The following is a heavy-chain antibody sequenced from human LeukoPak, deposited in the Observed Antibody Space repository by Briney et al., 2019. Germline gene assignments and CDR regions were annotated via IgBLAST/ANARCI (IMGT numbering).Heavy chain of an antibody. Sequence: VASVKVSCKASGYTFTAYYIHWVRQAPGQGLEWMGWINPNSGGTSYAQKFQGRVTMTRDTSISTAYMELSRLRSDDTAVYFCARRCDTSSYYTYYFDYWGQGTLVTVSS. CDR3: ARRCDTSSYYTYYFDY. J-gene: IGHJ4*02. CDR1: GYTFTAYY. D-gene: IGHD3-22*01. CDR2: INPNSGGT. V-gene: IGHV1-2*02.